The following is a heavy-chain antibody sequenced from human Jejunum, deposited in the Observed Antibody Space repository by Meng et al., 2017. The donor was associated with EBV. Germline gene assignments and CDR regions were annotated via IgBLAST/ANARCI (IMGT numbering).Heavy chain of an antibody. CDR1: GFTLSSYS. Sequence: GQLLRPGGGLVKRGGSLKISCAASGFTLSSYSMNGVRQAPGKGLEWVSSISSSSNYIYYPDSVKGRFTISRDNAKNSLYLQMNSLRAEDTAVYYCARDAKTVTQYYFDYWGQGTLVTVAS. V-gene: IGHV3-21*01. CDR2: ISSSSNYI. CDR3: ARDAKTVTQYYFDY. D-gene: IGHD4-17*01. J-gene: IGHJ4*02.